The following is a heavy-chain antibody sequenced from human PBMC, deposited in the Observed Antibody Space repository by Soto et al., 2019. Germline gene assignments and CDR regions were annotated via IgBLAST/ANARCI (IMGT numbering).Heavy chain of an antibody. J-gene: IGHJ5*02. V-gene: IGHV4-39*02. CDR3: ARERPDGSKLDP. Sequence: SETLSLTCTVSRGSISSSSDYWGWIRQAPGKGLEWIGTIYNTGRTFYTPSLKSRLTMSVDTSNNQCSLKLSSVTAADTAVYYCARERPDGSKLDPWGQGTLVTVSS. CDR2: IYNTGRT. D-gene: IGHD6-13*01. CDR1: RGSISSSSDY.